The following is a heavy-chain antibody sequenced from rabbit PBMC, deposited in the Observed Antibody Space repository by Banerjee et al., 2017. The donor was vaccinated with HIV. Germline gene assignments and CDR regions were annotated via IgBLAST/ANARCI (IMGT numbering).Heavy chain of an antibody. J-gene: IGHJ4*01. CDR3: ARDLAGVIGWNFGL. D-gene: IGHD4-1*01. CDR2: IYGDT. Sequence: APGKGLEWIACIYGDTVYATWAKGRFTISKASWTTVTLQMTSLTAADTASYFCARDLAGVIGWNFGLWGPGTLVTVS. V-gene: IGHV1S40*01.